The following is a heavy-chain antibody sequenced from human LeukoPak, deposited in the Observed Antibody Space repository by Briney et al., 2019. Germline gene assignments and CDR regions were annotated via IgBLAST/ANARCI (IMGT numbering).Heavy chain of an antibody. D-gene: IGHD6-19*01. CDR1: GVSISSYY. CDR2: IYYSGST. Sequence: PSETLSLTCTVSGVSISSYYWSWIRQPPGKGLELIGYIYYSGSTNYNPSLKSRVTISVDTSKNQFSLKLSSVTAADTAVYYCARGRLGIAVAGIDYWGQGTLVTVSS. J-gene: IGHJ4*02. CDR3: ARGRLGIAVAGIDY. V-gene: IGHV4-59*01.